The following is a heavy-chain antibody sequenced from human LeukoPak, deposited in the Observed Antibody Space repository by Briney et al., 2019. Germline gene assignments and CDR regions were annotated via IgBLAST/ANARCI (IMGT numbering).Heavy chain of an antibody. Sequence: SETLSLTCAVYGGSFSGYYWSWIRQPPGKGLEWIGEINHSGSTNYNPSLKSRVTISVDTSKNQFSLKLSSVTAADTAVYYCARHSSGSPHWFDPWGQGTLVTVSS. CDR2: INHSGST. J-gene: IGHJ5*02. CDR1: GGSFSGYY. V-gene: IGHV4-34*01. CDR3: ARHSSGSPHWFDP. D-gene: IGHD1-26*01.